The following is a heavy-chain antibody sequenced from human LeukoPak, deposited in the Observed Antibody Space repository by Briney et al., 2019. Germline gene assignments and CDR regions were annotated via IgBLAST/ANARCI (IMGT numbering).Heavy chain of an antibody. J-gene: IGHJ6*03. D-gene: IGHD6-13*01. V-gene: IGHV3-11*04. CDR3: ARETRKNRNIAAAGTPNLYYYMDV. Sequence: GGSLRLSCAASGFTFSDYYMSWIRQAPGKGLEWVSYISSSGSTIYYADSVKGRFTISRDNAKNSLYLQMNSLRAEDTAVYYCARETRKNRNIAAAGTPNLYYYMDVWGKGTTVTVSS. CDR2: ISSSGSTI. CDR1: GFTFSDYY.